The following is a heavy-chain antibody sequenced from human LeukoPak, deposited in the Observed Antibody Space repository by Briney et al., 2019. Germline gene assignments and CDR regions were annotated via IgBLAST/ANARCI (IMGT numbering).Heavy chain of an antibody. Sequence: GSLRLSCAASGFTFSSSWMSWVRQAPGKGLEWVANIKQDGSEKYYVDSAKGRFTISRDNAKNSLYLQMSSLRAEDTAVYYCARYSSSWFNFDYWGQGTLVIVSS. CDR1: GFTFSSSW. V-gene: IGHV3-7*01. CDR2: IKQDGSEK. CDR3: ARYSSSWFNFDY. D-gene: IGHD6-13*01. J-gene: IGHJ4*02.